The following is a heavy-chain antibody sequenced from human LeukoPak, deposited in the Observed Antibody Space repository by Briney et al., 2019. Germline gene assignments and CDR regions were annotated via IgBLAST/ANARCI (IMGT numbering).Heavy chain of an antibody. Sequence: ASVKVSCKASGGTFSSYAISWVRQAPGQGLEWMGGIIPIFGTANYAQKFQGRVTITADESTSTAYMELSSLRSEDTAVYYCASADTFWSGPEGYWGQGTLVTVSS. D-gene: IGHD3-3*01. CDR1: GGTFSSYA. V-gene: IGHV1-69*13. CDR3: ASADTFWSGPEGY. CDR2: IIPIFGTA. J-gene: IGHJ4*02.